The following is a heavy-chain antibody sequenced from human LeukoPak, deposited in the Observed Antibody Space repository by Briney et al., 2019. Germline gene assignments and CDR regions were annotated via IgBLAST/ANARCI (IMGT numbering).Heavy chain of an antibody. D-gene: IGHD1-26*01. Sequence: ASVTVSCKASGYTFTSYGISWVRQAPGQGLEWMGWISAYNGNTNYAQKLQGRVTMTTDTSTSTAYMELRSLRSDDTAVYYCARRRGSGSPIGGWFDPWGQGTLVTVSS. V-gene: IGHV1-18*01. CDR3: ARRRGSGSPIGGWFDP. CDR1: GYTFTSYG. CDR2: ISAYNGNT. J-gene: IGHJ5*02.